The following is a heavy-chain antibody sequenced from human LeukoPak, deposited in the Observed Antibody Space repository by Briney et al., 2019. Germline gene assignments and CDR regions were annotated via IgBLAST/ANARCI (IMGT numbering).Heavy chain of an antibody. D-gene: IGHD5-18*01. V-gene: IGHV4-31*03. CDR3: ARDLSGYSYGFFDY. CDR1: GGSISSGGYY. CDR2: IYYSGST. J-gene: IGHJ4*02. Sequence: PSQTLSLTCTVSGGSISSGGYYWSWIRQRPGKGLEWIGYIYYSGSTYYNPSLKSRVTISVDTSKNQFSLKLSSVTAADTAVYYCARDLSGYSYGFFDYWGQGTLVTVSS.